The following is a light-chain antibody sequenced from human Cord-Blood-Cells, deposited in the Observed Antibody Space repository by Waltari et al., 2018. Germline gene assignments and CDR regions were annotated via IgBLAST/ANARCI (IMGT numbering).Light chain of an antibody. V-gene: IGLV3-10*01. J-gene: IGLJ3*02. CDR1: ALPKKY. Sequence: SYELTQPPSVSVSPGQTARITCSGDALPKKYAYWYQRKSGQAPVLVIYEDSKRPSVIPERFSGSSSGTMATLTISGAQVEDEADYYCYSTDSSGNHRVFGGGTKLTVL. CDR2: EDS. CDR3: YSTDSSGNHRV.